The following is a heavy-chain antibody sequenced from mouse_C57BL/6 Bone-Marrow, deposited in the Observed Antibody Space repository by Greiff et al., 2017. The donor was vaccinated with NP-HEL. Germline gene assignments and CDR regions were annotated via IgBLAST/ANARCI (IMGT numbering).Heavy chain of an antibody. CDR1: GFTFSSYA. V-gene: IGHV5-4*01. J-gene: IGHJ2*01. CDR2: ISDGGSYT. Sequence: EVMLVESGGGLVKPGGSLKLSCAASGFTFSSYAMSWVRQTPEKRLEWVATISDGGSYTYYPDNVKGRFTISRDKAKNTLYLQMSQLRSEDTAMYYCSREGVDWGQGTTLTVSS. CDR3: SREGVD.